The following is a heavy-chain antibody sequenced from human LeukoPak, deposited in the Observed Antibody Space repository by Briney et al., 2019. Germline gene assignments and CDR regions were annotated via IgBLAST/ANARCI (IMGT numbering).Heavy chain of an antibody. V-gene: IGHV3-15*01. CDR1: GFTFSNAW. Sequence: GGSLRLSCAASGFTFSNAWMSWVRQAPGKGLEWVGRIKSKTEGGTTDYAAPVKGRFTISRDDSKDTLYLQMNSLKTEDTAVYYCTARYSYGLRYFDYWGQGTLVTVSS. CDR2: IKSKTEGGTT. CDR3: TARYSYGLRYFDY. D-gene: IGHD5-18*01. J-gene: IGHJ4*02.